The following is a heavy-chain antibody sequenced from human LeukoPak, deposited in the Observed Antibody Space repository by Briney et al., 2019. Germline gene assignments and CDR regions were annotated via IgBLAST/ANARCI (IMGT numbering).Heavy chain of an antibody. Sequence: SETLSLTCAVSGGSLSGYYWTWIRQPPGKGLEWIGEINHSGSTNYNPSLKSRVTISVDTSKNQFSLKLSSVTAADTAVYYCARGGPPGYSSSWYFGWFDPWGQGTLVTVSS. D-gene: IGHD6-13*01. CDR2: INHSGST. J-gene: IGHJ5*02. V-gene: IGHV4-34*01. CDR3: ARGGPPGYSSSWYFGWFDP. CDR1: GGSLSGYY.